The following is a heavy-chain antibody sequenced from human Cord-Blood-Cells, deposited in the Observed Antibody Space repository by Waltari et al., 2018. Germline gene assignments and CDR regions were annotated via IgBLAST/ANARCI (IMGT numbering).Heavy chain of an antibody. V-gene: IGHV1-69*09. J-gene: IGHJ4*02. CDR1: GGTFSSYA. Sequence: QVQLVQSGAEVKKPGSSVKVSCKASGGTFSSYAISWVRQAPGQGLEWMGRIIPILGIANDAQKFQGRVTITADKATSTAYMELSSLRSEDTAVYYCARGFGELLYYFDYWGQGTLVTVSS. CDR2: IIPILGIA. CDR3: ARGFGELLYYFDY. D-gene: IGHD3-10*01.